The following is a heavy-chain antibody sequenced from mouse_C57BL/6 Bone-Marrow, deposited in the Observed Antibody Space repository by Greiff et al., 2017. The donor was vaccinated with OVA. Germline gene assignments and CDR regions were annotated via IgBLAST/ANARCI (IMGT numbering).Heavy chain of an antibody. CDR1: GFTFSSYG. CDR2: ISSGGSYT. V-gene: IGHV5-6*01. D-gene: IGHD1-1*01. Sequence: DVQLVESGGDLVKPGGSLKLSCAASGFTFSSYGMSWVRQTPDKRLEWVATISSGGSYTYYPDSVKGRFTISRDNAKNTLYLQMSSLKSEDTAMYYCARHIGENYGSSYYAMDYWGQGTSVTVSS. J-gene: IGHJ4*01. CDR3: ARHIGENYGSSYYAMDY.